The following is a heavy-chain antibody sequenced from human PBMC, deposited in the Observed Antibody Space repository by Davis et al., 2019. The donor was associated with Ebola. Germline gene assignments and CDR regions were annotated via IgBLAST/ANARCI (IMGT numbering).Heavy chain of an antibody. D-gene: IGHD2-2*02. Sequence: PGGSLRLSCAASGFTVSSNYMSWIRQAPGKGLEWVSYISSSSSYTNYADSVKGRFTISRDNAKNSLYLQMNSLRAEDTAVYYCARDWIRWVVPAAIEYEVLDYWGQGTLVTVSS. V-gene: IGHV3-11*06. CDR3: ARDWIRWVVPAAIEYEVLDY. CDR1: GFTVSSNY. CDR2: ISSSSSYT. J-gene: IGHJ4*02.